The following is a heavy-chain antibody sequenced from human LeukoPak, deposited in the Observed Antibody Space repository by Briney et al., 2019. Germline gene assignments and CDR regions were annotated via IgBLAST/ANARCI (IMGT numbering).Heavy chain of an antibody. CDR3: AREDITMIRGVFDY. J-gene: IGHJ4*02. D-gene: IGHD3-10*01. CDR2: ISSSSSYI. Sequence: GGSLRLSCAASGFTFGSYSMNWVRQAPGKGLEWVSSISSSSSYIYYADSVKGRFTISRDNAKNSLYLQMNSLRAEDTAVYYCAREDITMIRGVFDYWGQGTLVTVSS. V-gene: IGHV3-21*01. CDR1: GFTFGSYS.